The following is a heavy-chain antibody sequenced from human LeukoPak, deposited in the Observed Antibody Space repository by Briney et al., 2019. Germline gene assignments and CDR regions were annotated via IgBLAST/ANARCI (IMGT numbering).Heavy chain of an antibody. D-gene: IGHD2-15*01. CDR2: IIPIFGTA. CDR1: GGTFSSYA. J-gene: IGHJ6*02. CDR3: ARDHCSGGSCFGPYYYYGMDV. V-gene: IGHV1-69*05. Sequence: SVKVSCKASGGTFSSYAISWVRQAPGQGLEWMGGIIPIFGTANYAQKLQGRVTMTTDTSTSTAYMELRSLRSDDAAVYYCARDHCSGGSCFGPYYYYGMDVWGQGTTVTVSS.